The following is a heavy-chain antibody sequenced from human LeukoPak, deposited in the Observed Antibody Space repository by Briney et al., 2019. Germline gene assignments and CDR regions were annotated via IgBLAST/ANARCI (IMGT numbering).Heavy chain of an antibody. CDR1: GFTFSSYS. D-gene: IGHD4-17*01. V-gene: IGHV3-21*01. J-gene: IGHJ4*02. CDR2: ISSSSSYI. CDR3: ARVRYGDYYFDY. Sequence: PGGSLRLSCAASGFTFSSYSMNWVRQAPGKGLEWVSSISSSSSYIYYADSVKGRFTISRDNAKNSLYLQMNSLRAEDTAVYYCARVRYGDYYFDYWGQGTLVTVSS.